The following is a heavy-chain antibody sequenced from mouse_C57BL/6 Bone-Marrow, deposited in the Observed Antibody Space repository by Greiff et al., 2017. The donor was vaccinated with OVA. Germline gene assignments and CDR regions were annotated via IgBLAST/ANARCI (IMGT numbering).Heavy chain of an antibody. V-gene: IGHV6-3*01. J-gene: IGHJ1*03. CDR1: GFTFSNYW. CDR2: IRLKSDNYAT. CDR3: TGYYYGSSYWYFDV. D-gene: IGHD1-1*01. Sequence: EVKVVESGGGLVKPGGSLKLSCVASGFTFSNYWMNWVRQSPEKGLEWVAQIRLKSDNYATHYAESVKGRFTISRDDSKSSVYLQMNNLRAEDTGIYYCTGYYYGSSYWYFDVWGTGTTVTVSS.